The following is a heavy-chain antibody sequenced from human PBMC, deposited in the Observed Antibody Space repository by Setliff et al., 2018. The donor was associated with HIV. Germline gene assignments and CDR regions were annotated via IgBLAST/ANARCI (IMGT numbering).Heavy chain of an antibody. V-gene: IGHV3-48*03. CDR3: ARGRGSGSQTRYLNY. CDR1: GFIINSYE. CDR2: ISSSGSTI. J-gene: IGHJ4*02. Sequence: QPGGSLRLSCVVSGFIINSYEMNWVRQAPGKGLEWVSYISSSGSTIYNADSVKGRFTISRDNAKNSLYLQMNSLRAEDTAVYYCARGRGSGSQTRYLNYWGQGTLVTVSS. D-gene: IGHD1-26*01.